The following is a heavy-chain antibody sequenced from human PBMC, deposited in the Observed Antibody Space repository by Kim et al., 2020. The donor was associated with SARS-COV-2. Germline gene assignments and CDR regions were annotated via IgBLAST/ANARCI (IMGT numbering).Heavy chain of an antibody. CDR1: GESFSGYQ. Sequence: SETLSLTCAVYGESFSGYQGSWIRQSPGNGLEWIGEIDQSGSTNYNPSLKSRVTISADTSKNQFSLKLSSVTAADTAVYYCARGRGGITMIVVVITAAEYYFDSWGQGTPVTVSS. V-gene: IGHV4-34*01. J-gene: IGHJ4*02. CDR2: IDQSGST. D-gene: IGHD3-22*01. CDR3: ARGRGGITMIVVVITAAEYYFDS.